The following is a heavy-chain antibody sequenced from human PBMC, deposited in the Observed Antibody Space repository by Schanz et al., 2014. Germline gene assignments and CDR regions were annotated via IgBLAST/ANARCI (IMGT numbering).Heavy chain of an antibody. V-gene: IGHV3-23*04. CDR1: GFTFSSYA. J-gene: IGHJ5*01. D-gene: IGHD2-15*01. CDR3: AKTPREYCNYDNCPNWFDS. Sequence: VQLVESGGGVAQPGGSLRLSCAASGFTFSSYAMSWVRQAPGKGLEWVSAISASGGTTYYADSVKGRFTISRDNSKNTLYLQMNSLRAEDTAVYYCAKTPREYCNYDNCPNWFDSWGQGTLVTASS. CDR2: ISASGGTT.